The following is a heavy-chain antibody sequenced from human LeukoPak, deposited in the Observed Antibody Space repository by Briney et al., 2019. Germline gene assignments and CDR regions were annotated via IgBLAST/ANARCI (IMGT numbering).Heavy chain of an antibody. CDR3: ARRGATVTTSLGAFDY. Sequence: KTSETLSLTCTVFGGSISSGDYYWGWIRQPPGKGLEWIGSINYSGTTYYNPSLKSRVAISVDTSKNQFSLKLSSVTAAGSAVYYCARRGATVTTSLGAFDYWGQGTLVTVSS. CDR2: INYSGTT. CDR1: GGSISSGDYY. J-gene: IGHJ4*02. V-gene: IGHV4-39*01. D-gene: IGHD4-17*01.